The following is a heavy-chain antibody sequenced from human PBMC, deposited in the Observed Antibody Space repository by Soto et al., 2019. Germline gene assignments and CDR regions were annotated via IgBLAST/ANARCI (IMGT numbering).Heavy chain of an antibody. J-gene: IGHJ4*02. CDR1: GFTFSSYA. V-gene: IGHV3-30-3*01. Sequence: QVQLVESGGGVVQPGRSLRLSCAASGFTFSSYAMHWVRQAPGKGLAWVAVISYDGSNKYYADSVKGRFTISRDNSKNTLYLQMNSLRAEDTAVYYCARPDYDILTGYYTQFDYWGQGTLVTVSS. CDR2: ISYDGSNK. D-gene: IGHD3-9*01. CDR3: ARPDYDILTGYYTQFDY.